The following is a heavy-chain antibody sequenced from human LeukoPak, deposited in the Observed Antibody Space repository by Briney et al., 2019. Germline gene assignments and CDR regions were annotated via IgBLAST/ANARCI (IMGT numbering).Heavy chain of an antibody. CDR1: GAPINSYY. CDR3: VRDSPDGYTHGHYYYNIDV. Sequence: SETLSLTCTVCGAPINSYYWTWIRQPAGKGLEWIGRIWSSGGLWSTGGTNYNPALTSRITMSVDTSKNQFSLRLSSVTAADTAVYYCVRDSPDGYTHGHYYYNIDVWGKGTTVTVSS. CDR2: IWSSGGLWSTGGT. J-gene: IGHJ6*03. V-gene: IGHV4-4*07. D-gene: IGHD5-18*01.